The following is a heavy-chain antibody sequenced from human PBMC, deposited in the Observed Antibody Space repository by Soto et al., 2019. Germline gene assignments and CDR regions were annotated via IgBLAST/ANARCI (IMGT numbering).Heavy chain of an antibody. D-gene: IGHD6-13*01. Sequence: SETLSLTCIVSGESISGTIYYWGWIRQPPGKGLEWIGSIYYSGSTYYNPSLKSRVTISVDTSRNHFSLKLTSVTAADTAVYYCARPGGSGWFYFDSWGQGSQVTVSS. CDR3: ARPGGSGWFYFDS. J-gene: IGHJ4*02. V-gene: IGHV4-39*02. CDR1: GESISGTIYY. CDR2: IYYSGST.